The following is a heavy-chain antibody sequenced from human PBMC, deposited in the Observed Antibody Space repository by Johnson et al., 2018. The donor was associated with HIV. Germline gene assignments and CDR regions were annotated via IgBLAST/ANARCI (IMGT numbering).Heavy chain of an antibody. CDR1: GFTVSTNY. Sequence: EKLVESGGGLVQPGGSLRLSCAASGFTVSTNYMTWVRQAPGKGLECVSLIYSDGNTYYADSVKGRFTISRDNSKNTLYLQMNSLRAGDTAVYYCARVGGYRAFDIWGQGTMVTVSS. D-gene: IGHD5-18*01. V-gene: IGHV3-66*01. CDR2: IYSDGNT. J-gene: IGHJ3*02. CDR3: ARVGGYRAFDI.